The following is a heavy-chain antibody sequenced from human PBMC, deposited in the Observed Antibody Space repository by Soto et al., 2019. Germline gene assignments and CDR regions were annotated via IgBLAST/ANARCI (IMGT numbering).Heavy chain of an antibody. J-gene: IGHJ4*02. Sequence: PGGSLRLSCAASGFTFSSYGMHWVRQAPGKGLEWVAVISYDGSNKYYAGSVKGRFTISRDNSKNTLYLQMNSLRAEDTAVYYCAKTWYYGSESHFDYWGQGTLVTVSS. CDR1: GFTFSSYG. V-gene: IGHV3-30*18. D-gene: IGHD3-10*01. CDR2: ISYDGSNK. CDR3: AKTWYYGSESHFDY.